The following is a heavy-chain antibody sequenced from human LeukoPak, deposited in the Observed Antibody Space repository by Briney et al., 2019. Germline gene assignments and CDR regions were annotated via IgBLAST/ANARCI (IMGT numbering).Heavy chain of an antibody. V-gene: IGHV1-24*01. D-gene: IGHD2-2*01. Sequence: ASVKVPCKVSGYTLTELSMHWVRQAPGKGLEWMGGFDPEDGETIYAQKFQGRVTMTEDTSTDTAYMELSSLRSEDTAVYYCATAHCSSTSCSFNRNYYCYYGMDVWGQGTTVTASS. CDR1: GYTLTELS. CDR3: ATAHCSSTSCSFNRNYYCYYGMDV. CDR2: FDPEDGET. J-gene: IGHJ6*02.